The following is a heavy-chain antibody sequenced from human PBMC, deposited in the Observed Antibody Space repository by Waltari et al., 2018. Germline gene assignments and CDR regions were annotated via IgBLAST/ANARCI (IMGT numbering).Heavy chain of an antibody. J-gene: IGHJ2*01. CDR1: GGTFSSYA. CDR3: ARSTTPKGWSWYFDL. D-gene: IGHD1-7*01. Sequence: QVQLVQSGAEVKKPGSSVKVSCKASGGTFSSYAISWVRKAPGQGLEWMGGIIPIFGTANFSQKFQGRVPITADESTSTAYMELSSLSSEDTAVYYCARSTTPKGWSWYFDLWGRGTLVTVSS. V-gene: IGHV1-69*01. CDR2: IIPIFGTA.